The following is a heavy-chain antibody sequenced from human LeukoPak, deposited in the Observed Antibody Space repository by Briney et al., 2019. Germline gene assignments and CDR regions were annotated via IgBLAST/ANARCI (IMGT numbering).Heavy chain of an antibody. Sequence: ASVKVSCKASGYTFSGSFMHWVRQAPGQGPEWMGWINVYTGGTHYAPSFRGRVATTRDTSFSTGYMDLSSVGSDDPAVYYCARGGSPAHFDFWGEGTLVTVSS. CDR2: INVYTGGT. CDR3: ARGGSPAHFDF. V-gene: IGHV1-2*02. CDR1: GYTFSGSF. D-gene: IGHD6-13*01. J-gene: IGHJ4*02.